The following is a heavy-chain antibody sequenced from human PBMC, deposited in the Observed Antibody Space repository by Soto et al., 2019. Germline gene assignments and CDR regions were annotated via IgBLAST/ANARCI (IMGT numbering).Heavy chain of an antibody. CDR2: INSAGSST. CDR3: VRTSLVVAAATREDY. V-gene: IGHV3-74*01. J-gene: IGHJ4*02. D-gene: IGHD2-15*01. CDR1: GFTFSSYW. Sequence: EVQLVESGGGLVKPGESLRLSCAASGFTFSSYWMHWVRQAPGKGLVWVSRINSAGSSTSYAGSVKGRFTISRDNAKNTLYLQMNRLRAEDTAVYYCVRTSLVVAAATREDYWGQGTLVTVSS.